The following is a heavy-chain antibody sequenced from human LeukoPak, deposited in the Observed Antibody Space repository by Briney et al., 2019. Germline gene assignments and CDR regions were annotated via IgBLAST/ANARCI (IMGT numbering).Heavy chain of an antibody. Sequence: SQTLSLTCTVSGGSISSGSYYWSWIRQPAGKGLEWIGRIYTSGSTNYNPSLKSRVTISVDTSKNQFSLKLSSVTAADTAVYYCARDGGRDGYTEAAFDIWGQGTIVTVSS. D-gene: IGHD5-24*01. CDR1: GGSISSGSYY. J-gene: IGHJ3*02. CDR2: IYTSGST. V-gene: IGHV4-61*02. CDR3: ARDGGRDGYTEAAFDI.